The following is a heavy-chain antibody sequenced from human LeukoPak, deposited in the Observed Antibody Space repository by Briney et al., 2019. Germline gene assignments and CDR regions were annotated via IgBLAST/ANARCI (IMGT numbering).Heavy chain of an antibody. V-gene: IGHV4-4*09. CDR2: IYTSGGT. J-gene: IGHJ4*02. CDR1: GDSISSYY. CDR3: ARGRGPAFY. Sequence: SETLSLTCTVPGDSISSYYWSWIRQPPGKGLEWIGYIYTSGGTNYIPSLKGRVTISIDTSKNQFSLILTSVTAADTAVYYCARGRGPAFYWGQGTLVTVSS.